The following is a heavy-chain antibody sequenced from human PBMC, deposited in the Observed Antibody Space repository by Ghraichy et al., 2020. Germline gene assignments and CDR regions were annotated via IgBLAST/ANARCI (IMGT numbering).Heavy chain of an antibody. CDR1: GGSISSYY. J-gene: IGHJ5*02. V-gene: IGHV4-59*01. D-gene: IGHD3-3*01. CDR3: ARFSGAYYDFWSGYQNWFDP. CDR2: IYYSGST. Sequence: SETLSLTCTVSGGSISSYYWSWIRQPPGKGLEWIGYIYYSGSTNYNPSLKSRVTISVDTSKNQFSLKLSSVTAADTAVYYCARFSGAYYDFWSGYQNWFDPWGQGTLVTVSS.